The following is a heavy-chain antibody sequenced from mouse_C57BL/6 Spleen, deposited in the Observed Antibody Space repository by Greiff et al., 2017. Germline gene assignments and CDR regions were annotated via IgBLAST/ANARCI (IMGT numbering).Heavy chain of an antibody. Sequence: EVTLQESGAELVRPGASVKLSCTASGFNITDYYMHWVKQRPEQGLAWIGRIDTEDGATEYAPHFPGKANMTADTSSNTAYLQLSSLTSEDTAVYYCTKIYYGNPWFADWGQGTMVTVSA. CDR3: TKIYYGNPWFAD. CDR2: IDTEDGAT. V-gene: IGHV14-1*01. D-gene: IGHD2-1*01. J-gene: IGHJ3*01. CDR1: GFNITDYY.